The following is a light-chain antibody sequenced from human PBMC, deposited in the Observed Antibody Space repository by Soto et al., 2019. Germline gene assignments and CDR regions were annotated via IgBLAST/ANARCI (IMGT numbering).Light chain of an antibody. CDR2: DVS. V-gene: IGLV2-14*01. J-gene: IGLJ1*01. CDR1: SSDVGGYNF. CDR3: SSYTSSTTDV. Sequence: QSVLTQPASVSGFPGQSITISCTRTSSDVGGYNFVSWYQQHPGKAPKLMIYDVSNRPSGVSNRFSGSKSGNTASLTISGLQTEDGADYYCSSYTSSTTDVFGTGTKVTVL.